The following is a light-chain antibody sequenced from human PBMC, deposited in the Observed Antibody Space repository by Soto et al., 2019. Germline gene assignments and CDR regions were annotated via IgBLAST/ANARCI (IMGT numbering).Light chain of an antibody. Sequence: EVVMTQSPATLSVSPGERATLSCRASQSVSSNLAWYQQKPGQAPRLLIYGASTRATGIPARFSGSGSGTEFTLTIRSLQSEDFAVYYCRQYNNWPPVTFGPGTKGDIK. CDR1: QSVSSN. CDR3: RQYNNWPPVT. CDR2: GAS. V-gene: IGKV3-15*01. J-gene: IGKJ3*01.